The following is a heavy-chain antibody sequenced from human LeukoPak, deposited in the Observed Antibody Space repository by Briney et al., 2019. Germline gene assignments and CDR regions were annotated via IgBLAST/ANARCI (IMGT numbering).Heavy chain of an antibody. CDR2: INHSGST. CDR1: GGSFSGYY. Sequence: SETLSLTCAVYGGSFSGYYWGWIRQPPGKGLEWIGEINHSGSTNYNPSLKSRVTISVDTSKNQFSLKLSSVTAADTAVYYCARDRYDFWSGYYTGADAFDIWGQGTMVTVSS. CDR3: ARDRYDFWSGYYTGADAFDI. D-gene: IGHD3-3*01. J-gene: IGHJ3*02. V-gene: IGHV4-34*01.